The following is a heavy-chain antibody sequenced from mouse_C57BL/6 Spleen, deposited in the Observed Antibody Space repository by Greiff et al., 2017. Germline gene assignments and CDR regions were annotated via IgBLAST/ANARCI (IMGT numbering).Heavy chain of an antibody. Sequence: QVQLKESGPGLVQPSQSLSITCTVSGFSLTSYGVHWVRQSPGKGLEWLGVIWRGGSTDYNAAFIYRLTISKDKSKSQVFFKMNSLQADDTAIYYCARWLPYYAMDYWGQGTSVTVSS. J-gene: IGHJ4*01. CDR1: GFSLTSYG. CDR3: ARWLPYYAMDY. D-gene: IGHD2-2*01. CDR2: IWRGGST. V-gene: IGHV2-2*01.